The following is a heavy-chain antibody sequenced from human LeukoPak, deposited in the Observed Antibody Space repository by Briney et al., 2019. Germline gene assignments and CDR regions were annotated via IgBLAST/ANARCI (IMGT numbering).Heavy chain of an antibody. D-gene: IGHD3-22*01. V-gene: IGHV3-23*01. CDR1: GFTFSSYA. Sequence: GGSLRLSCAASGFTFSSYAMSWVRQAPGKGLEWVSAISGSGGSTYYADSVKGRFTISRDNSKNTLYLQMNSLRAEDTAVYYCAKGRGITMIVVVNPLDYWGQGTLVTVSS. CDR2: ISGSGGST. CDR3: AKGRGITMIVVVNPLDY. J-gene: IGHJ4*02.